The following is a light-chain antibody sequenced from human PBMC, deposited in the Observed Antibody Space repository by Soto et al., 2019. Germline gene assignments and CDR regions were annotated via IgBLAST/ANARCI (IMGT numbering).Light chain of an antibody. J-gene: IGKJ3*01. CDR3: QQYNKWPVFT. CDR1: QSVASN. V-gene: IGKV3-15*01. CDR2: GAS. Sequence: IVMTQSPATLSVSPGERATLSCRASQSVASNLAWYPQRLGQAPRLLVYGASTRATGIPARFSGSGSGTXFTXTISSVQSEDFAVYYCQQYNKWPVFTFGPGTRVDIK.